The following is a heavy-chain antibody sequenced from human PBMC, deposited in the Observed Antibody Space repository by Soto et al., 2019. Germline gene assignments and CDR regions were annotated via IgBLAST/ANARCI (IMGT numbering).Heavy chain of an antibody. V-gene: IGHV3-49*03. CDR3: TRDHVLLWFGELPTPGY. D-gene: IGHD3-10*01. CDR2: IRSKAYGGTT. Sequence: GGSLRLSCTASGFTFGDYAMSWFRQAPGKGLEWVGFIRSKAYGGTTEYAASVKGRFTISRDDSKSIAYLQMNSLKTEDTAVYYCTRDHVLLWFGELPTPGYWGQGTLVTVS. CDR1: GFTFGDYA. J-gene: IGHJ4*02.